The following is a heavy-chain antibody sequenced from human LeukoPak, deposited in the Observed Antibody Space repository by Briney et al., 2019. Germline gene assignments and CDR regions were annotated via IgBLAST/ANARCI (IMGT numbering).Heavy chain of an antibody. V-gene: IGHV3-33*06. CDR3: AKDAQRGFDYSNSLEY. J-gene: IGHJ4*02. D-gene: IGHD4-11*01. CDR2: IWNDGTNR. CDR1: GFTFSHYG. Sequence: GRSLRLSCAASGFTFSHYGMHWVRQAPGKGLEWVAVIWNDGTNRYCGDSVKGRFTISRDDSKNTVYLQMNGLRAGDTAVYYCAKDAQRGFDYSNSLEYWGQGTLVTVSS.